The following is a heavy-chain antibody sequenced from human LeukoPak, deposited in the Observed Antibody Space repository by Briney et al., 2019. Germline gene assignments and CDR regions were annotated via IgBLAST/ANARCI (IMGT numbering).Heavy chain of an antibody. D-gene: IGHD2-2*01. CDR3: AKDCSSTSCYSYYMDV. CDR2: ISGSGGST. J-gene: IGHJ6*03. Sequence: PGGSLRLSCAASGFTFSSYAMSWVRQAPGKGLEWVSAISGSGGSTYYADSVKGRFTISRDNSKNTLYLQMNSLRAEDTAVYYCAKDCSSTSCYSYYMDVWGKGTTVTVSS. V-gene: IGHV3-23*01. CDR1: GFTFSSYA.